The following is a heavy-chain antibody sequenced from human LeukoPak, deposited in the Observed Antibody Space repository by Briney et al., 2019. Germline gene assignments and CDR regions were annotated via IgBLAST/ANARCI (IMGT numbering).Heavy chain of an antibody. CDR3: ATVGLLDSARDY. V-gene: IGHV1-2*02. CDR1: GYTFTGYY. Sequence: ASVKVSCKASGYTFTGYYMHWVRQAPGQGLEWMGWINPNSGGTNYAQKFQGRVTMTRDTSIRTAYMELSRLRSDDTAVYYCATVGLLDSARDYWGQGTLVTVSS. J-gene: IGHJ4*02. CDR2: INPNSGGT. D-gene: IGHD1-26*01.